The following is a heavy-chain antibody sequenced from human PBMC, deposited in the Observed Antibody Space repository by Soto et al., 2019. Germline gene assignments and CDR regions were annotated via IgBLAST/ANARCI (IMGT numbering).Heavy chain of an antibody. J-gene: IGHJ5*02. CDR3: ATDRSGGSWGPFDP. CDR1: GYTFTSYA. Sequence: ASVKVSCKASGYTFTSYAMHWVRQAPGQRLEGMGWINAGNGNTKYSQKFQGRVTITRDTSASTAYMELSSLRSEDTAVYYCATDRSGGSWGPFDPWGQGTLVTVSS. V-gene: IGHV1-3*01. D-gene: IGHD2-15*01. CDR2: INAGNGNT.